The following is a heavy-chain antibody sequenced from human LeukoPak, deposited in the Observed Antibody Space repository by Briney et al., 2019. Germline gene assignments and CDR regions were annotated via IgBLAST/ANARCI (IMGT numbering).Heavy chain of an antibody. V-gene: IGHV4-59*01. CDR2: IYYSGST. CDR1: GGSISSYY. D-gene: IGHD6-19*01. CDR3: ARGRSGWYWDY. Sequence: SETLSLTCTVSGGSISSYYWSWLRQPPGKGLEWIGYIYYSGSTNYNPSLKSRVTISVDTSKNQFSLKLSSVTAADTAVYYCARGRSGWYWDYWGQGTLVTVSS. J-gene: IGHJ4*02.